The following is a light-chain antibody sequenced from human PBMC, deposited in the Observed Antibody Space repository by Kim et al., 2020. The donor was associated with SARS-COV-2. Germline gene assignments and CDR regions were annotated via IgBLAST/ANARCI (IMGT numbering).Light chain of an antibody. Sequence: SYELTQPPSVSVSPGQTATITCSAEKLGDKYASWYQHKPGQSPLLVIYQDIKRPSGIPERFSGSNSGNPATLTISGTQAMDEADYYCQAWDNTWVFGGGTQLTVL. CDR2: QDI. CDR3: QAWDNTWV. J-gene: IGLJ3*02. V-gene: IGLV3-1*01. CDR1: KLGDKY.